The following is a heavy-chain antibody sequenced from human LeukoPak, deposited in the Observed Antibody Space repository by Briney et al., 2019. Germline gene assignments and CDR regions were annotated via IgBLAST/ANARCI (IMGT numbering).Heavy chain of an antibody. CDR2: ISSSSSYI. Sequence: GGSLRLSCAASGFTFSSYSMNWVRQAPGKGLEWVSSISSSSSYIYYADSVKGRFTISRDNAKNSLYLQMNSLRAEDTAVYYCARAPSGENYFPWHFDLWGRGTLVTVSS. D-gene: IGHD2/OR15-2a*01. J-gene: IGHJ2*01. V-gene: IGHV3-21*01. CDR3: ARAPSGENYFPWHFDL. CDR1: GFTFSSYS.